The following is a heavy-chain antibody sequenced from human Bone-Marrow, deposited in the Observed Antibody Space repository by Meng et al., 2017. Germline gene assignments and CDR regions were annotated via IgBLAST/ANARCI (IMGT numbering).Heavy chain of an antibody. V-gene: IGHV1-2*06. J-gene: IGHJ4*02. D-gene: IGHD4-17*01. CDR3: ARLPLRRDENFDY. CDR1: GYTFNVYY. CDR2: INPNSGGT. Sequence: ASVKVSCKASGYTFNVYYMHWVRQAPGQGLEWMGRINPNSGGTNYAQKFQGRVTMTRDTSISTAYMELSRLRSDDTAVYYCARLPLRRDENFDYWGQGTLVTVSS.